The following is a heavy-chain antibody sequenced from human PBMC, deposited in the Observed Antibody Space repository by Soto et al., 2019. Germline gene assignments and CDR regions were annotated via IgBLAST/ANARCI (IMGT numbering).Heavy chain of an antibody. V-gene: IGHV4-31*03. CDR3: ARGAVPGWFDP. CDR2: IYHRGST. J-gene: IGHJ5*02. CDR1: GCSISSGGYY. Sequence: QVQLQESGPGLVKPSQTLSLTCTVSGCSISSGGYYWSWIRQQPGKGLEWIGYIYHRGSTYYNPSLKRRVTVSVDTSKKQFSRTLSSVTAADTAVYYCARGAVPGWFDPWGQGTLVTVSS.